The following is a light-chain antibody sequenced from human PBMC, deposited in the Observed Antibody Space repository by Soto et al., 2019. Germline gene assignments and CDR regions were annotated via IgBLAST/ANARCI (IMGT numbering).Light chain of an antibody. CDR2: AAS. V-gene: IGKV1-39*01. J-gene: IGKJ1*01. CDR1: QSLNRW. CDR3: QQSYSTPRT. Sequence: DIEMSQSPSSLSASVGDRVTITCRASQSLNRWLAWYQQKPGKAPNLLIYAASSLQSGVPSRFSGSGSGTDFTLTISSLQPEDFATYYCQQSYSTPRTFGQGTKVDIK.